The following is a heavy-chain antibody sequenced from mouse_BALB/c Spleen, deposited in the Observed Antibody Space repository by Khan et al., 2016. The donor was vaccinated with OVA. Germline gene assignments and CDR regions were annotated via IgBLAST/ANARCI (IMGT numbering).Heavy chain of an antibody. Sequence: EVQLQESGGDLVKPGGSLKLSCAASGFTFSTYGMSLVRQTPDKRLEWVATVSTGGGYTYYPDSVKGRFTISRDNAKNTLYLQMSSLKSEDTAMFYCARLAYYYDSEGFAYWGQGTLVTVSA. D-gene: IGHD1-1*01. CDR3: ARLAYYYDSEGFAY. J-gene: IGHJ3*01. CDR1: GFTFSTYG. V-gene: IGHV5-6*01. CDR2: VSTGGGYT.